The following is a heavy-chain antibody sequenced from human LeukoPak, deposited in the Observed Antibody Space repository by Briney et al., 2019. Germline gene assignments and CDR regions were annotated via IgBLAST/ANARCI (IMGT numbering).Heavy chain of an antibody. CDR2: IYHTGGT. CDR3: ARQGGDDYYYYYMDV. J-gene: IGHJ6*03. Sequence: SETLSLNCTVSGVSISNYYWSWVRQSPENGLEWIGYIYHTGGTSYNPSLKSRVSISVDTSKNQFSLKLSSVTAADTAVYYCARQGGDDYYYYYMDVWGKGTTVTVSS. CDR1: GVSISNYY. D-gene: IGHD2-21*01. V-gene: IGHV4-59*08.